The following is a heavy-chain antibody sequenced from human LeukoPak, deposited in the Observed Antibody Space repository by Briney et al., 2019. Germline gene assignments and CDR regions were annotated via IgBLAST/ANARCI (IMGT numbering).Heavy chain of an antibody. CDR1: GFTFSSYA. Sequence: AGGSLRLSCAASGFTFSSYAMSWVRQAPGKGLEWVSAISGSGETTNYADSVKGRFTISRDNSKNTLYLQMNSLRAEDTAVYYCAKDHCGGDCYLLTHFDYWGQGTLVTVSS. CDR2: ISGSGETT. CDR3: AKDHCGGDCYLLTHFDY. D-gene: IGHD2-21*02. J-gene: IGHJ4*02. V-gene: IGHV3-23*01.